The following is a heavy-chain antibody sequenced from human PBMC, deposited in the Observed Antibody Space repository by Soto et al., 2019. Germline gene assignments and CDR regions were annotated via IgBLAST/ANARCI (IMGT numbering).Heavy chain of an antibody. CDR3: AKHSEDYDILTGFDY. CDR1: EFTFSNFW. CDR2: INGDGGNT. J-gene: IGHJ4*02. V-gene: IGHV3-74*01. Sequence: GGSLRLSCAASEFTFSNFWFHWVRQTPGKGLMWVSRINGDGGNTFYADSVKGRFTISRDNAKNTLYLQMNSLRAEDTAVYYCAKHSEDYDILTGFDYWGQGTLVTVSS. D-gene: IGHD3-9*01.